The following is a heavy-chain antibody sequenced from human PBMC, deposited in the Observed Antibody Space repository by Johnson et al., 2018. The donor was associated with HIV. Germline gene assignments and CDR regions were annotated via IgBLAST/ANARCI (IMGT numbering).Heavy chain of an antibody. CDR3: ARVGAVAGLYSI. V-gene: IGHV3-23*04. CDR1: GYPFSNYA. D-gene: IGHD6-19*01. CDR2: IHVSGDVT. J-gene: IGHJ3*02. Sequence: VQLVESGGGLVQPGGSLRLSCAASGYPFSNYAMIWVRQTPGKGLEFVSGIHVSGDVTKSADSVRGRFTVSRDNSKGTLYLQMNSLRAEDTAMYSCARVGAVAGLYSIWGQGTMVTVSS.